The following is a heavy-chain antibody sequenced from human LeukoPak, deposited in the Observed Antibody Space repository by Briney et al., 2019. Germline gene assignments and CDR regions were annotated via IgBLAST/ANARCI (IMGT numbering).Heavy chain of an antibody. V-gene: IGHV4-34*01. Sequence: SETLSLSCAVYGGSFSGYYWRWIRQPPGKGLEFIGEINHGGSTNYNPSLKSRVTVSVDTSKNQFSLKLSSVTAADTAIYYCARSDSGYDSRNYYYYYYMDVWGEGTTVTVSS. D-gene: IGHD5-12*01. CDR2: INHGGST. CDR1: GGSFSGYY. CDR3: ARSDSGYDSRNYYYYYYMDV. J-gene: IGHJ6*03.